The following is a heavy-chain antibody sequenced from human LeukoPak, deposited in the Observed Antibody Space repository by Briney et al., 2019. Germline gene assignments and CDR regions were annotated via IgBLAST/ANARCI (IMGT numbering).Heavy chain of an antibody. CDR2: IYSGGST. CDR3: ARVQAAVVY. J-gene: IGHJ4*02. Sequence: HPGGSLRLSCAASGFTFSTYWMSWVRQAPGKGLEWVSVIYSGGSTYYADSVKGRFTISRDNSKNTLYLQMNSLRAEDTAVYYCARVQAAVVYWGQGTLVTVSS. CDR1: GFTFSTYW. D-gene: IGHD6-13*01. V-gene: IGHV3-66*01.